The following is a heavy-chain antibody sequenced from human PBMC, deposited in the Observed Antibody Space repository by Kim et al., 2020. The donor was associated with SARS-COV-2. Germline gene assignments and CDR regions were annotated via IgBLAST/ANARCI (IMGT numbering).Heavy chain of an antibody. CDR3: AKRAATGAGPYYYDS. D-gene: IGHD2-15*01. J-gene: IGHJ4*02. CDR2: IGAGHDA. V-gene: IGHV3-23*01. CDR1: GFIFSNYA. Sequence: GGSLRLSCAVSGFIFSNYAMSWVRQAPGKGLEWVAGIGAGHDAYYADSVRGRFTIYRDHFANTLYLQMNYLRADDAAVYHCAKRAATGAGPYYYDSWGQGTLVIVSS.